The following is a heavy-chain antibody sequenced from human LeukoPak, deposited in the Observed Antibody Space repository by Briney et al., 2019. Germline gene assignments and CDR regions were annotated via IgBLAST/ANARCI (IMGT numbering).Heavy chain of an antibody. CDR1: GGSISGYY. Sequence: SSETLSLTCTVSGGSISGYYWSWIRQPAGKGLEWIGRIYTSGSTNYNPSLKSRVTMSVDTSKNQFSLKLSSVTAADTAVYYCARDPEGDYVGYFDYWGQGTLVTVSS. J-gene: IGHJ4*02. CDR2: IYTSGST. V-gene: IGHV4-4*07. CDR3: ARDPEGDYVGYFDY. D-gene: IGHD4-17*01.